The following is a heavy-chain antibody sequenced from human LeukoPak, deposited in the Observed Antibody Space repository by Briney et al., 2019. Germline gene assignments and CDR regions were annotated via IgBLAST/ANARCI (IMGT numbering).Heavy chain of an antibody. D-gene: IGHD2-2*01. V-gene: IGHV3-53*04. CDR2: IYSGGST. Sequence: GGSLRLSCAASGFAVSSNCMSWVRQAPGKGLEWVSVIYSGGSTYYADSVKGRFTISRHNSKNTLYLQMNSLRAEDTAVYYCARETRDFYCSSTSCPGGAFDIWGQGTMVTVSS. CDR1: GFAVSSNC. J-gene: IGHJ3*02. CDR3: ARETRDFYCSSTSCPGGAFDI.